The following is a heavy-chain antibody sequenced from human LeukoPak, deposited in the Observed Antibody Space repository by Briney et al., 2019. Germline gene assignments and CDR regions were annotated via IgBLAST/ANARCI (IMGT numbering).Heavy chain of an antibody. CDR1: GSTFSSYA. Sequence: PGRSLRLSCAASGSTFSSYAMHWVRQAPGKGLEWVAVISYDGSNKYYADSVKGRFTISRDNSKNTLYLQMNSLRAEDTAVYYCARALLGIQLLFDYWGQGTLVTVSS. D-gene: IGHD5-18*01. CDR2: ISYDGSNK. J-gene: IGHJ4*02. CDR3: ARALLGIQLLFDY. V-gene: IGHV3-30*04.